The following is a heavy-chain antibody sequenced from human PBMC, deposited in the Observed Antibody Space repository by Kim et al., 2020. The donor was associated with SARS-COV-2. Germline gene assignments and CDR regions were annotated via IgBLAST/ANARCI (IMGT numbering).Heavy chain of an antibody. CDR1: GGSFSGYY. V-gene: IGHV4-34*01. D-gene: IGHD3-16*01. J-gene: IGHJ4*02. CDR3: ASGIKPRIFDY. Sequence: SETLSLTCAVYGGSFSGYYWSWIRQPPGKGLEWIGEINHSGSTNYNPSLKSRVTISVDTSKNQFSLKLSSVTAADTAVYYCASGIKPRIFDYWGQGTLVT. CDR2: INHSGST.